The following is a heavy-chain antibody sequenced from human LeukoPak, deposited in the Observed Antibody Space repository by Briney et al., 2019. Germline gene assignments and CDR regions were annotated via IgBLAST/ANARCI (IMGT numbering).Heavy chain of an antibody. CDR1: GGSISSYY. D-gene: IGHD4-23*01. Sequence: SETLSLTCTVSGGSISSYYWSWIRQPAGKGLEWIGRIYTSGSTTYNPSLKSRVTISVDTSKNQFSLRLSSVTAADTAVYYCARESGYGGNYDYWGQGTLVTVSS. J-gene: IGHJ4*02. V-gene: IGHV4-4*07. CDR3: ARESGYGGNYDY. CDR2: IYTSGST.